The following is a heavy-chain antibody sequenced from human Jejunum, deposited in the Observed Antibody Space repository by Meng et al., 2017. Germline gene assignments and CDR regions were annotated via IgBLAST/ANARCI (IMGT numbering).Heavy chain of an antibody. D-gene: IGHD6-13*01. Sequence: SLKISCGASGFSFDDYPMHWFRQPPGKGLESVSGITWNSGYIGYADSVKGRFTISRDNAKNYLYLQMNSLRPDDTAIYYCGRGIAGSGTSFAIYYWGQGTLVTVSS. CDR1: GFSFDDYP. CDR3: GRGIAGSGTSFAIYY. CDR2: ITWNSGYI. V-gene: IGHV3-9*01. J-gene: IGHJ4*02.